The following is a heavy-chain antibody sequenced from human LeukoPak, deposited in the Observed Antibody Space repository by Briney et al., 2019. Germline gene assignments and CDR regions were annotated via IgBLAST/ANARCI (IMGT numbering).Heavy chain of an antibody. CDR3: ARDERSWFDP. Sequence: GSLRLSCAASGFTFSNAWMSWIRQPPGKGLEWIGYIYYSGSSNYNPSLKSRVTISVDTSKNQFSLKLRSMTAADTAVYYCARDERSWFDPWGQGTLVTVSS. CDR1: GFTFSNAW. V-gene: IGHV4-59*01. J-gene: IGHJ5*02. CDR2: IYYSGSS.